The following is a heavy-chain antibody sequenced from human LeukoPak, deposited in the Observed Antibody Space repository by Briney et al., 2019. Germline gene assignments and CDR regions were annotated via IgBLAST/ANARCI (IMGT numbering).Heavy chain of an antibody. V-gene: IGHV3-66*01. CDR2: IYSGGGT. J-gene: IGHJ4*02. CDR1: GFTVGTNY. CDR3: ARYCSGGSCYTGDYYFDY. D-gene: IGHD2-15*01. Sequence: PGGSLRLSCAASGFTVGTNYMSWVRQAPGKGLEWVSVIYSGGGTNYADSVKGRFTISRDNAKNSLYLQMNSLRAEDTAVYYCARYCSGGSCYTGDYYFDYWGQGTLVTVSS.